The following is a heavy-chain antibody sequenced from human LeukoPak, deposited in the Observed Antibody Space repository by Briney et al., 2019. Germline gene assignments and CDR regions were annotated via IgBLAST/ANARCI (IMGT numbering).Heavy chain of an antibody. J-gene: IGHJ4*02. D-gene: IGHD5-12*01. Sequence: ASVKFSCKASGYPFTCYYIHWVRPAPGQGHEWMGWINPNNGGTNYAQKFQGRVTMTRDTSISTAYMELNRLTSDDTAVYYCARDKYTGYETFDYWGQGTPVTVSS. V-gene: IGHV1-2*02. CDR3: ARDKYTGYETFDY. CDR1: GYPFTCYY. CDR2: INPNNGGT.